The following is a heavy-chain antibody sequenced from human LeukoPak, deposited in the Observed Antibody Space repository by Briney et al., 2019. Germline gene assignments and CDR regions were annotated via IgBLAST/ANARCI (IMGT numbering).Heavy chain of an antibody. V-gene: IGHV3-23*01. CDR2: ISGSGGST. CDR3: AKGAFRWEPRPVNFDY. CDR1: GFTFSSYA. J-gene: IGHJ4*02. D-gene: IGHD1-26*01. Sequence: GGSLRLSCAASGFTFSSYAMSWVRQAPGKGLEWVSAISGSGGSTYYADSVKGRFTISRDNSKNTLYLQMNSLRAEDTAVYYCAKGAFRWEPRPVNFDYWGQGTLVTVSS.